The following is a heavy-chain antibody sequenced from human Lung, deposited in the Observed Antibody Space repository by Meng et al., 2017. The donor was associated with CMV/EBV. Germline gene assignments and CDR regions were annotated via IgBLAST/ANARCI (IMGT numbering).Heavy chain of an antibody. CDR3: AKAFSSSWYREYYDY. J-gene: IGHJ4*02. D-gene: IGHD6-13*01. V-gene: IGHV3-23*01. CDR1: GFTFSSYS. CDR2: ITASGGST. Sequence: GESLKISCAASGFTFSSYSINWVRQAPGKGLEWVSAITASGGSTYHADSVRGRFTISRDNSKNTLYLQLNSLRVEDTAVYYCAKAFSSSWYREYYDYWGQGTXVTVSS.